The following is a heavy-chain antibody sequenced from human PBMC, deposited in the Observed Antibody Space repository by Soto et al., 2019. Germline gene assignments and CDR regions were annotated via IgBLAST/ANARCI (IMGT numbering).Heavy chain of an antibody. CDR3: AKCVVMETSGIAVAGTGVIYVLDY. CDR2: ISGSGGST. J-gene: IGHJ4*02. CDR1: GFTFSSYA. Sequence: EVQLLESGGGLVQPGGSLRLSCAASGFTFSSYAMSWVRQAPGKGLEWVSAISGSGGSTYYADSVKGRFTISSDNSNNTLYRQMTSVRAEGTAVYYCAKCVVMETSGIAVAGTGVIYVLDYWGQGTLVTVSS. V-gene: IGHV3-23*01. D-gene: IGHD6-19*01.